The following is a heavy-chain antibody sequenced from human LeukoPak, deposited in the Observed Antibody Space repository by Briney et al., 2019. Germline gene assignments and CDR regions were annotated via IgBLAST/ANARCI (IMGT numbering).Heavy chain of an antibody. D-gene: IGHD6-19*01. V-gene: IGHV1-2*02. Sequence: ASVKVSCKASGYTFTDYYMHWVRQAPGQGLEWMGWINPNSGGTNYAQKLQGRVTMTRDTSISTVYMELSRLRSDDTAVYYCARGGAVAASHYYYYMDVWGKGTTVTVSS. J-gene: IGHJ6*03. CDR1: GYTFTDYY. CDR3: ARGGAVAASHYYYYMDV. CDR2: INPNSGGT.